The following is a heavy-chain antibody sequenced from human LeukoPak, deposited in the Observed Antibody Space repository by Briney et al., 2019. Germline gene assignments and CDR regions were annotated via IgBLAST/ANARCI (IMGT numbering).Heavy chain of an antibody. V-gene: IGHV1-18*01. Sequence: GASVKVSCKASGYTFSSYGISWVRQAPGQGLEWMGWISGYNGNTNYAQKLQGRVTMTTDTSTSTAYMELRSLRSDDTAVYYCARGRRSGYVSLPGNWGQGTLVTVSS. CDR2: ISGYNGNT. D-gene: IGHD5-12*01. J-gene: IGHJ4*02. CDR1: GYTFSSYG. CDR3: ARGRRSGYVSLPGN.